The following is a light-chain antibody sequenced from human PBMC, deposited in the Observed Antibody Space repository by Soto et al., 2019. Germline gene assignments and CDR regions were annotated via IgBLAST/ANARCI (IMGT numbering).Light chain of an antibody. V-gene: IGKV3-20*01. J-gene: IGKJ4*01. Sequence: EIVLTQSPGTVSLSPGEGATLSCRASQSVTSDFLAWYQQKPGQAPRLLIYAASSSATGIPDRFSGSQSGTDFTLTISGLEPEDFAVYYCHQYGDLPLTFGGGTKVEIK. CDR3: HQYGDLPLT. CDR1: QSVTSDF. CDR2: AAS.